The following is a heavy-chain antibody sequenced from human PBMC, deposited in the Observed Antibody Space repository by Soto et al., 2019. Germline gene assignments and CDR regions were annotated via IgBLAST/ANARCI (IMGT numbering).Heavy chain of an antibody. Sequence: GGSLSLSCAASGFSFGSYALSWVRQAPGKGLEWVSTISGSDGKTFYADSVKGRFSISRDTSQSTLYLQMNSLRADDTAMYYCARWSYLDYWGQGTRVTVSS. D-gene: IGHD3-3*01. CDR1: GFSFGSYA. CDR2: ISGSDGKT. J-gene: IGHJ4*02. CDR3: ARWSYLDY. V-gene: IGHV3-23*01.